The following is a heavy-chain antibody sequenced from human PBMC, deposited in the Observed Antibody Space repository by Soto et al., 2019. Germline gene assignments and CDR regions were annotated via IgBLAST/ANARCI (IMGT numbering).Heavy chain of an antibody. J-gene: IGHJ4*02. CDR3: ARGRLQFDY. D-gene: IGHD4-4*01. CDR2: IIPIFGTA. CDR1: GGSFSDYT. Sequence: QVQLVQSGAEVKKPGSSVKVSCKASGGSFSDYTISWVRQAPGQGLEWMGGIIPIFGTANYAQKFQDRVTITADKSTRTAYMELSSLRSEDTAVYFCARGRLQFDYWDQGTLVTVSS. V-gene: IGHV1-69*06.